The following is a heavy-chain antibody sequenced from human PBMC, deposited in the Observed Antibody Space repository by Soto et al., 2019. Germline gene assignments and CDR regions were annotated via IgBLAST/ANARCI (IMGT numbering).Heavy chain of an antibody. CDR3: ATKRTGITTIGPGY. Sequence: EVQLVESGGALVKPGGSLRLSCAASGFTFSNAWMSWVRQAPGKGLEWGGRIKSKTDGGTTDYAAAVEGRFTISREDSKYTVYLQMDSLKTEDTAVYYCATKRTGITTIGPGYWGQGTLVTVSS. V-gene: IGHV3-15*02. D-gene: IGHD1-20*01. CDR1: GFTFSNAW. J-gene: IGHJ4*02. CDR2: IKSKTDGGTT.